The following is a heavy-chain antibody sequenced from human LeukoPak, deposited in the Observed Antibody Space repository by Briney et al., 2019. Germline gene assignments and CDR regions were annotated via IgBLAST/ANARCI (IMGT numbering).Heavy chain of an antibody. CDR1: GGSLNGYY. D-gene: IGHD4-17*01. Sequence: PSETLSLTCTVSGGSLNGYYWGWIRQPPGKGLECIGYIHSSEGTAHNASPKSRLTISLDTSKNQFSLTLSSVTAADTAVYYCARHVYGEGMVVWGKGTTVTVSS. CDR3: ARHVYGEGMVV. CDR2: IHSSEGT. J-gene: IGHJ6*04. V-gene: IGHV4-59*08.